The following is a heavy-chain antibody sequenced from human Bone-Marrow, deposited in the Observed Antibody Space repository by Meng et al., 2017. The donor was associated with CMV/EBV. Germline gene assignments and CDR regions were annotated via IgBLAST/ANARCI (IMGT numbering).Heavy chain of an antibody. CDR3: ASSPSSSSPSDY. V-gene: IGHV5-51*01. CDR1: GYSFTTYW. J-gene: IGHJ4*02. Sequence: GGSLRLSCKGSGYSFTTYWIGWVRQMPGKGLEWMGIIYPGDSDTTYSPSFQGHVTISADKSISTAYLQWSSLKASDTAMYYCASSPSSSSPSDYWGQGTLVTVSS. CDR2: IYPGDSDT. D-gene: IGHD6-13*01.